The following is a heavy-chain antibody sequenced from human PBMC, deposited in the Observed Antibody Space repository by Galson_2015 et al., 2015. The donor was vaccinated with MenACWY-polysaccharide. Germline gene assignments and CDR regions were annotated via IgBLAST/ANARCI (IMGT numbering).Heavy chain of an antibody. CDR1: GFTFRTFP. Sequence: CAASGFTFRTFPMNWVRQTPGKGLAWVAGVSGSGNSAFYADSVRGRFTISRDNSRNTLYLQMNSLRADDTALYYCAKSGGDGVTVFATVPTAPESWGQGTLVTVSS. V-gene: IGHV3-23*01. CDR2: VSGSGNSA. J-gene: IGHJ4*02. D-gene: IGHD2-21*01. CDR3: AKSGGDGVTVFATVPTAPES.